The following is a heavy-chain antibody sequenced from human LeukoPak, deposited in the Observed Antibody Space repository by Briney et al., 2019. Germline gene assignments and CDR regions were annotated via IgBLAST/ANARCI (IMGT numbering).Heavy chain of an antibody. Sequence: GGSLRLSCAATGFTFISYAMSWVRQAPGKGLEWVSSISGSGGRTSYADSVQGRFTISRDNAKNTLYLQMKSLRAEDTAVYYCARDLWGAGDCWGQGTLVTVSS. CDR3: ARDLWGAGDC. CDR2: ISGSGGRT. V-gene: IGHV3-23*01. D-gene: IGHD1-26*01. CDR1: GFTFISYA. J-gene: IGHJ4*02.